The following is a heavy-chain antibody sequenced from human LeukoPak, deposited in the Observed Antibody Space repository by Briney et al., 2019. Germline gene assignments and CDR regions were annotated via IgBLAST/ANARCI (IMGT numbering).Heavy chain of an antibody. J-gene: IGHJ4*02. Sequence: PGGSLRLSCAASGFTFSSYWMSWVRQAPGKGLEWVANIKQDGSEKYCVDSVKGRFTISRDNAKNSLYLQMSSLRAEDTAVYYCARGAPPYSDFWSGYCTYWSQGTLVTVSS. V-gene: IGHV3-7*01. CDR3: ARGAPPYSDFWSGYCTY. CDR2: IKQDGSEK. CDR1: GFTFSSYW. D-gene: IGHD3-3*01.